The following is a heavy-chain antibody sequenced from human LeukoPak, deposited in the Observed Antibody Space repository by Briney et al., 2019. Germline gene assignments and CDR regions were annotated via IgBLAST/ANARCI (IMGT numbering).Heavy chain of an antibody. D-gene: IGHD6-19*01. CDR1: GFTFSSYA. Sequence: GGSLRLSCAASGFTFSSYAMSWVRQAPGKGLEWVSGISGSGGATYYADSVKGRFTISRDNSKNSLYLQMNSLRTEDTALYYCAKDILQAVAGTFTNWGQGTLVTVSS. J-gene: IGHJ4*02. CDR2: ISGSGGAT. CDR3: AKDILQAVAGTFTN. V-gene: IGHV3-43*02.